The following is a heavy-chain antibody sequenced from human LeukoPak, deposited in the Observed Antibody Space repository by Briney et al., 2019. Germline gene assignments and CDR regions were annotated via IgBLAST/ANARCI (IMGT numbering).Heavy chain of an antibody. J-gene: IGHJ4*02. V-gene: IGHV3-30*03. CDR1: GFTFSSYG. CDR2: ISYDGSNT. D-gene: IGHD1-26*01. CDR3: ARGAVGATEIDY. Sequence: GGSLRLSCAASGFTFSSYGMHWVRQAPGKGLEWVAVISYDGSNTYYADSVKGRFTISRDNSKNTLYLQMNSLRAEDTAVYYCARGAVGATEIDYWGQGTLVTVSS.